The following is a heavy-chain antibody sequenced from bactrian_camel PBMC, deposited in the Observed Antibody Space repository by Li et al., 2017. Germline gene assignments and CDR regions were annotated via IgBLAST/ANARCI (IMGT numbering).Heavy chain of an antibody. Sequence: LVESGGGSVQAGGSLRLSCTASGYISACMAWFRQAPGKERERVATFRTDGVTRYDDSVKGRFTISKDKEKHTLNLQMSSLKPDDTAMYYCAADGGLSDWGQG. V-gene: IGHV3S53*01. J-gene: IGHJ4*01. CDR1: GYISAC. CDR2: FRTDGVT. CDR3: AADGGLSD. D-gene: IGHD2*01.